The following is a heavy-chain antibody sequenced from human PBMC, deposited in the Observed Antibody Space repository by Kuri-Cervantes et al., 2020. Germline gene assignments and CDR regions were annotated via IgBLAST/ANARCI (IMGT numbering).Heavy chain of an antibody. CDR3: ARVWIQLWFEGGVDAFDI. D-gene: IGHD5-18*01. CDR1: GYTFTGYY. CDR2: INPNSGGT. J-gene: IGHJ3*02. V-gene: IGHV1-2*04. Sequence: ASVKVSCKASGYTFTGYYMHWVRQAPGQGLEWMGWINPNSGGTNYAQKFQGWVTMTRDTSISTAYMELSRLRSDDTAVYYCARVWIQLWFEGGVDAFDIWGQGTMVTVSS.